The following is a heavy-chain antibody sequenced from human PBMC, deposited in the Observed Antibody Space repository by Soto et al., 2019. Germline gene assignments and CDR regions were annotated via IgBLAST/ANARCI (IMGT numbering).Heavy chain of an antibody. V-gene: IGHV3-30*18. CDR2: ISYDGSNK. D-gene: IGHD2-2*01. Sequence: QVQLVESGGGVVQPGRSLRLSCAASGFTFSSYGMHWVRQAPGKGLEWVAVISYDGSNKYYADSVKGRFTISRDNSKNTLYLQMNSLRAEDTAVYYCAKDFRGYCSSTSCYEPDYWGQGTLVTVSS. J-gene: IGHJ4*02. CDR1: GFTFSSYG. CDR3: AKDFRGYCSSTSCYEPDY.